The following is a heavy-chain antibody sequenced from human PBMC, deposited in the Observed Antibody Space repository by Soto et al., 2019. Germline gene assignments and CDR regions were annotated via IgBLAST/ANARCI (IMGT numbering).Heavy chain of an antibody. CDR1: GFTFSSYG. CDR3: ARGSDIVVVVAATHFDY. J-gene: IGHJ4*02. V-gene: IGHV3-33*01. Sequence: GGSLRLSCAASGFTFSSYGMHWVRQAPGKGLEWVAVIWYDGSNKYYADSVKGRFTISRDNSKNTLYLQMNSLRAEDTAVYYFARGSDIVVVVAATHFDYWGQGTLVTVSS. CDR2: IWYDGSNK. D-gene: IGHD2-15*01.